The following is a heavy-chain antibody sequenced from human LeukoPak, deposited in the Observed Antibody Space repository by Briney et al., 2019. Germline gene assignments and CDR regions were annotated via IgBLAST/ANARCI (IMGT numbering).Heavy chain of an antibody. CDR2: ISSNGGST. J-gene: IGHJ4*02. V-gene: IGHV3-64*01. CDR1: RFTFSSYA. D-gene: IGHD3-22*01. Sequence: RGSLRLSCAASRFTFSSYAMHCVRQAPGKGLEYVSAISSNGGSTYYANSVKGRFTISRDNSKNTLYLQMGSLRAEDMAVYYCARDKYYDSSGYYSYFDYWGQGTLVTVSS. CDR3: ARDKYYDSSGYYSYFDY.